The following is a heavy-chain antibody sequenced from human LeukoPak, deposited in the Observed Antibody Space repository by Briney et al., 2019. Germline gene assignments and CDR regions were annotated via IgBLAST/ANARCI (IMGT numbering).Heavy chain of an antibody. J-gene: IGHJ3*02. Sequence: TSETLSLTCPVFGDSISSGGHYWSWIRQHPGKGLEWIAYISYSGSTYYNPSLKSRIIISVDTSKNRFSLKLSSVTAADTAVYFCARGAFNYYDTIGYSNDAFDIWGQGTMVTVSS. CDR3: ARGAFNYYDTIGYSNDAFDI. V-gene: IGHV4-31*03. CDR2: ISYSGST. D-gene: IGHD3-22*01. CDR1: GDSISSGGHY.